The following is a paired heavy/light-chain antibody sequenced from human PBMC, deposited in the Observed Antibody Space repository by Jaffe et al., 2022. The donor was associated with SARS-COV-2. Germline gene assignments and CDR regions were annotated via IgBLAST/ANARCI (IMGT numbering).Light chain of an antibody. Sequence: QSALTQPPSASGSPGQSVTISCTGTSSDVGGYNYVSWYQQHPGKAPKLMIYEVSKRPSGVPDRFSGSKSGNTASLTVSGLQAEDEADYYCVSYAGSNSYVFGTGTRVTVL. CDR2: EVS. CDR1: SSDVGGYNY. J-gene: IGLJ1*01. CDR3: VSYAGSNSYV. V-gene: IGLV2-8*01.
Heavy chain of an antibody. CDR1: GYSFTAYW. D-gene: IGHD1-26*01. CDR2: IFPSDSDT. CDR3: ARFSGSYFY. V-gene: IGHV5-51*01. Sequence: EVQLVQSGAEVKKPGESLRISCKAFGYSFTAYWIGWVRQMPGKGLEWMGVIFPSDSDTRYSPSFQGQVTISADKSISTAYLQWSSLRASDSAMYYCARFSGSYFYWGQGTLVTVSS. J-gene: IGHJ4*02.